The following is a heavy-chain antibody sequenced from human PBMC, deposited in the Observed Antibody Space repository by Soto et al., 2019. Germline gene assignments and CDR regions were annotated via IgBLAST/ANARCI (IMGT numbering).Heavy chain of an antibody. CDR2: INHTGNT. CDR3: ARSRNLRAIDY. Sequence: PSETLSLTCTVSGATISRGGYYWNWLRQPPGKGLEWIGEINHTGNTSYNPSLKSRFTISVDTSRNQFSLNLTSATAADTAVYYCARSRNLRAIDYWGQGLVTVSS. V-gene: IGHV4-39*07. CDR1: GATISRGGYY. D-gene: IGHD5-12*01. J-gene: IGHJ4*02.